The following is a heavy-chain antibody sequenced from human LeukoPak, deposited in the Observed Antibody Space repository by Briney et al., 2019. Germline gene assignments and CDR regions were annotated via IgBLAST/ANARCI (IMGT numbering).Heavy chain of an antibody. V-gene: IGHV1-69*13. CDR2: IIPIFGTA. CDR3: ARARVRITIFSF. CDR1: GGTFSSYA. J-gene: IGHJ4*02. Sequence: ASVKVSCKASGGTFSSYAISWVRQAPGQGLEWMGGIIPIFGTANYAQKFQGRVTITADESTSTAYMELGSLRSEDTAVYYCARARVRITIFSFWGQGTLVTVSS. D-gene: IGHD3-3*01.